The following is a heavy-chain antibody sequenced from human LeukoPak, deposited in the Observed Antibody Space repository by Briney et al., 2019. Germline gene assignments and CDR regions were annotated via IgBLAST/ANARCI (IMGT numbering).Heavy chain of an antibody. J-gene: IGHJ5*02. Sequence: PSETLSLTCTVSGYSISSGYYWGWIRQPPGKGLEWIGSIYHSGSSYQNPSLKSRVTISVDTSKNQFSLKLSSVTAADTAVYYCARTFGSGGTNWFDPWGQGTLVTVSS. CDR3: ARTFGSGGTNWFDP. CDR2: IYHSGSS. D-gene: IGHD3-10*01. CDR1: GYSISSGYY. V-gene: IGHV4-38-2*02.